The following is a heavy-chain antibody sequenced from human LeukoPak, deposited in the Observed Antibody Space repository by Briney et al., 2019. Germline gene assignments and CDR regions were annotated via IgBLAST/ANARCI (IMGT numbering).Heavy chain of an antibody. Sequence: SGGSLRLSCAASGFTLNDYYRSWIRQPPGKGLELIAYIIYSGTSYADSVKGRFTISRDNAESSLYLQMNSLRVEDTALYYCAGGYGSGSFSAWGQGTLVTVSS. CDR2: IIYSGTS. J-gene: IGHJ5*02. CDR3: AGGYGSGSFSA. V-gene: IGHV3-11*01. D-gene: IGHD3-10*01. CDR1: GFTLNDYY.